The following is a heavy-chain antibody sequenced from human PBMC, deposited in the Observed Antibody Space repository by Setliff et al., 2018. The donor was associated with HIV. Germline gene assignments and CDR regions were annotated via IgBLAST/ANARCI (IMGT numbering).Heavy chain of an antibody. D-gene: IGHD3-9*01. J-gene: IGHJ1*01. CDR3: ARDILTGSPLY. V-gene: IGHV3-48*03. CDR2: ISGTDNTI. Sequence: PGGSLRLSCAASGFTFSSYDMNWVRQAPGKGLEWVSHISGTDNTIYYADSVKGRFTISRDNAKNSLYLQMNSLRAEDTAVYYCARDILTGSPLYWGQGTLVTVSS. CDR1: GFTFSSYD.